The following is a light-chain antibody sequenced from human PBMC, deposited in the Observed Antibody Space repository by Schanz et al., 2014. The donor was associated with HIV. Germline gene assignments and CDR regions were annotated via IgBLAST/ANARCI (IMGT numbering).Light chain of an antibody. Sequence: DIQMTQSPSSLSASVGDRVTLTCRASQDIGNSLAWYQQHPGKVPKLLIYAASTLHSGVPSRFTGSGSGTDFSLTISSLQPDDFATYYCQQYNDNSSIFGQGTKLEFK. V-gene: IGKV1-27*01. J-gene: IGKJ2*01. CDR1: QDIGNS. CDR3: QQYNDNSSI. CDR2: AAS.